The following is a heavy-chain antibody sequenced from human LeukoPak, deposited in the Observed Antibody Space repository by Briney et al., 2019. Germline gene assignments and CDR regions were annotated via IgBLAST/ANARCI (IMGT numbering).Heavy chain of an antibody. CDR1: VYTFTKYG. D-gene: IGHD2-2*01. Sequence: GASVTVSFKSSVYTFTKYGISWVRQAPGQGLEWMGWISGYRGNTEYAQNVQGRVTMTTDTSASTVYMDLRSLRSDDTAVYFCARAHCSSTTCFFDYWGQGTLVTVSS. CDR3: ARAHCSSTTCFFDY. CDR2: ISGYRGNT. J-gene: IGHJ4*02. V-gene: IGHV1-18*01.